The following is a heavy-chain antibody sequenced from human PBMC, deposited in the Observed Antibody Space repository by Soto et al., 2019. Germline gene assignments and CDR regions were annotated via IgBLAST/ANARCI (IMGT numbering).Heavy chain of an antibody. CDR3: ARIDSWYIDY. Sequence: QVTLKESGPVVVKPTETLTLTCTVSGFSLSNARMGVTWIRQTPGKALEWLAHIFSTDEKYYSTSLKGRLTISKDTSKSQVVLTMTNMDPVDTATFYCARIDSWYIDYWGQGTLVTVSS. CDR1: GFSLSNARMG. V-gene: IGHV2-26*01. J-gene: IGHJ4*02. D-gene: IGHD6-13*01. CDR2: IFSTDEK.